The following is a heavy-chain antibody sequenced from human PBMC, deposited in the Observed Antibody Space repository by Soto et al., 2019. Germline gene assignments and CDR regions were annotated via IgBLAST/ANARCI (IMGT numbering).Heavy chain of an antibody. J-gene: IGHJ4*02. CDR3: ARVRKDYYDSNGYLDY. V-gene: IGHV4-31*03. CDR1: GGSISSGGYS. CDR2: IHNLGST. D-gene: IGHD3-22*01. Sequence: QVQLQESGPGLVKPSQTLSLTCSVSGGSISSGGYSWSWVRQHPGKGLEWIGYIHNLGSTDYNPSLKRRVSISVDTSKNQFFLRLTSVTAADTAVYYCARVRKDYYDSNGYLDYWGQGTLVTVAS.